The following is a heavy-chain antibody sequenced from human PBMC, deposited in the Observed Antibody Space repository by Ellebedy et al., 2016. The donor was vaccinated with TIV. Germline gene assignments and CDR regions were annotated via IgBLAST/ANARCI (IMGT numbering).Heavy chain of an antibody. Sequence: MPSETLSLTCNVSGSSVSSHNNYWTWIRQPPGRGLEWIGYIYYITNTNYSPSLKPPVSISLDTSKNQFFLNLRSVTAADTAVYYCARVSFDAFDAWGQGTLVTVSS. CDR3: ARVSFDAFDA. D-gene: IGHD3-16*02. J-gene: IGHJ3*01. V-gene: IGHV4-61*01. CDR2: IYYITNT. CDR1: GSSVSSHNNY.